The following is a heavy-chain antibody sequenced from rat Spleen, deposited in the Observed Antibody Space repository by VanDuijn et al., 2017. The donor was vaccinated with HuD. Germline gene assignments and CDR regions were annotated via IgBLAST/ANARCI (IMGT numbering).Heavy chain of an antibody. CDR3: ARHGYDGSYYYWDY. J-gene: IGHJ2*01. CDR2: ISTGGGNT. Sequence: EVQLVESGGGLVQPGRSLKFSCAASGFTFNNYDMAWVRQAPTKGLEWVASISTGGGNTYYRDSVKGRFTISRDNAKSTLYLQMNSLRSEDTATYYCARHGYDGSYYYWDYWGQGVMVTVSS. V-gene: IGHV5S23*01. D-gene: IGHD1-12*02. CDR1: GFTFNNYD.